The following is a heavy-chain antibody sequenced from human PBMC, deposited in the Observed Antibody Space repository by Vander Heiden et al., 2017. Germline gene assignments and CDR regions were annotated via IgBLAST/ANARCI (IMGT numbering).Heavy chain of an antibody. D-gene: IGHD3-16*02. V-gene: IGHV4-34*01. CDR2: INHSGST. J-gene: IGHJ4*02. Sequence: QVQLQQWGAGLLKPSATLSLTYAVYGGSFSGYYWSWIRQPPGKGLEWIGEINHSGSTNYNPSLKSRVTISVDTSKNQFSLKLSSVTAADTAVYYCARGKRLITFGGVIVLDYWGQGTLVTVSS. CDR3: ARGKRLITFGGVIVLDY. CDR1: GGSFSGYY.